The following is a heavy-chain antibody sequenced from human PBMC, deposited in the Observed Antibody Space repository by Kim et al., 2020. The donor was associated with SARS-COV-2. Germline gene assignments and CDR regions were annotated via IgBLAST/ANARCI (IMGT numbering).Heavy chain of an antibody. CDR1: GFTFSNYA. V-gene: IGHV3-23*01. CDR3: ASRWYYFDY. D-gene: IGHD6-13*01. J-gene: IGHJ4*02. Sequence: GGSLRLSCAASGFTFSNYAMSWVRQTPGKGLEWVSTIGGGGATTYYADSVKGRFTISRDNSKNTLYLQMNSLRAEDTAIYYCASRWYYFDYWSQGTLVTVSS. CDR2: IGGGGATT.